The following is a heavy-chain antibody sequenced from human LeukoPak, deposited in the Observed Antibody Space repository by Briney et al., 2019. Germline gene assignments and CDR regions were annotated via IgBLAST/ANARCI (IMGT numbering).Heavy chain of an antibody. D-gene: IGHD3-10*01. CDR3: AREVRGVATDY. CDR1: GGSISSGGYY. J-gene: IGHJ4*02. V-gene: IGHV4-30-2*01. Sequence: ASQTLSLTCTVSGGSISSGGYYWSWIRQPPGKGLEWIGYIYHSGSTYYNPSLKSRVTISVDRSKNQFSLKLSSVTAADTAVYYCAREVRGVATDYWGQGTLVTVSS. CDR2: IYHSGST.